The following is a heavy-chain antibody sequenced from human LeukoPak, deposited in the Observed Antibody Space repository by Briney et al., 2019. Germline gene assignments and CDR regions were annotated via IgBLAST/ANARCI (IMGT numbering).Heavy chain of an antibody. CDR3: VRDYCSGGSCYESNWFDP. D-gene: IGHD2-15*01. V-gene: IGHV3-33*08. CDR2: IWFDGSNR. CDR1: GFTSSSYA. J-gene: IGHJ5*02. Sequence: GGSLRLSCAASGFTSSSYALNWVRQAPGKGLEWVAVIWFDGSNRNHADSVKGRFTISRDNSKNTLFLQMNSLRVEDTAVYFCVRDYCSGGSCYESNWFDPWGQGTLVTVSS.